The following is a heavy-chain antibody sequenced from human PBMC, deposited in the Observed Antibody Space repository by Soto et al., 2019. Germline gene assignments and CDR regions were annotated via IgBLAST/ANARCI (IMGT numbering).Heavy chain of an antibody. CDR2: ISGSGGST. J-gene: IGHJ6*03. Sequence: GGSLRLSCAASGFTFSSYAMSWVRQAPGKGLEWVSAISGSGGSTYYADSVKGRFTISRDNSKNTLYLQMNSLRAEDTAVYYCAKAHPITIFDKPANLHYYMDVWGKGTTVTVSS. CDR3: AKAHPITIFDKPANLHYYMDV. CDR1: GFTFSSYA. D-gene: IGHD3-3*01. V-gene: IGHV3-23*01.